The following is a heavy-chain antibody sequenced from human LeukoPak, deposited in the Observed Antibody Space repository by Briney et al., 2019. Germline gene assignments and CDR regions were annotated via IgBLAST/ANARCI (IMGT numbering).Heavy chain of an antibody. V-gene: IGHV4-34*01. Sequence: SETLSLTCAVYGGSFSGYYWSWIRQPPGKGLEWIGEINHSGSTNYNPSLKSRVTISVDTSKNQFSLKLSSVTAADTAVYCCARRRLGAARPLDYWAREPWSPSPQ. D-gene: IGHD6-6*01. CDR1: GGSFSGYY. J-gene: IGHJ4*02. CDR3: ARRRLGAARPLDY. CDR2: INHSGST.